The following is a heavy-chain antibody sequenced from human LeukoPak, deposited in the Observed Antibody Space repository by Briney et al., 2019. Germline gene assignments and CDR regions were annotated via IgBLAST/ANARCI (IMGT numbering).Heavy chain of an antibody. CDR2: ISPSSGT. CDR1: GFTFSSYA. CDR3: ANPPLPAVIGYYYYNVDV. D-gene: IGHD2-2*01. J-gene: IGHJ6*02. V-gene: IGHV3-23*01. Sequence: GGSLRLSCAASGFTFSSYAMRWVRQAPGKGLEWVSAISPSSGTFYADSVKGRFTISRGNSKNTLYLQMNSLRAEDTAVYFCANPPLPAVIGYYYYNVDVWGQGTTVTVSS.